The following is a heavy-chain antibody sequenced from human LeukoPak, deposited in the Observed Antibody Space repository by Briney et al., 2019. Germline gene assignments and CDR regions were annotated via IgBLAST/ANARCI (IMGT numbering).Heavy chain of an antibody. J-gene: IGHJ2*01. Sequence: SETLSLTCTVSGGSVSSGSYYWSWIRQPAGKGLEWIGRIYTSGSTNYNPSLKSRVTISVDTSKNQFSLKLSSVTAADTAVYYCARAGGSFYWYFDLWGRGTLVTVSS. V-gene: IGHV4-61*02. CDR1: GGSVSSGSYY. CDR3: ARAGGSFYWYFDL. CDR2: IYTSGST. D-gene: IGHD1-26*01.